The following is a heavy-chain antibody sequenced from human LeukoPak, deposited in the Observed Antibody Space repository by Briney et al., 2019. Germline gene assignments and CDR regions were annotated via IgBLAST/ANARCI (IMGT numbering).Heavy chain of an antibody. CDR2: VYQSGSA. D-gene: IGHD1-14*01. V-gene: IGHV4-39*07. CDR3: ARTRTPRSHFDY. J-gene: IGHJ4*02. Sequence: PSETLSLTCTVSGGSLTSGPYYWDWVRQSPGKGLEWIGNVYQSGSAYYSPSLKSRVTISVDTSKNQFSLKLSSVTAADTAVYYCARTRTPRSHFDYWGQGTLVTVSS. CDR1: GGSLTSGPYY.